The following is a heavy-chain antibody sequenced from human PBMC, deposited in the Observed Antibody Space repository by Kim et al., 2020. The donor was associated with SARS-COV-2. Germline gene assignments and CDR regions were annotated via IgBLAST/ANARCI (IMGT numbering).Heavy chain of an antibody. V-gene: IGHV3-53*01. Sequence: GGSLRLSCAASGFTVSNNFMSWVRQAPGKGLEWVSVIYSDGNTRYADSVKGRFTISRDNSRNTLYLQMNSLRAEDTAVYYCARDQTSSSSTWSDYYGMDVWGQGTTVTVSS. CDR3: ARDQTSSSSTWSDYYGMDV. CDR1: GFTVSNNF. D-gene: IGHD6-13*01. CDR2: IYSDGNT. J-gene: IGHJ6*02.